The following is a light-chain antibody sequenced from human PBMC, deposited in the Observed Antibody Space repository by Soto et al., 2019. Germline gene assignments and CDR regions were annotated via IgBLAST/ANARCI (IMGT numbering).Light chain of an antibody. V-gene: IGKV3-11*01. CDR1: QTVSSF. Sequence: VLTQSPATLSLSPGERATLSCRASQTVSSFLAWYQQKPGQAPRLLIHDSSDRATGIPARFSGSGSGTDFTLTISSLEPEDVAVYYCQQCNNWPQWTFGQGTKVNIK. CDR3: QQCNNWPQWT. CDR2: DSS. J-gene: IGKJ1*01.